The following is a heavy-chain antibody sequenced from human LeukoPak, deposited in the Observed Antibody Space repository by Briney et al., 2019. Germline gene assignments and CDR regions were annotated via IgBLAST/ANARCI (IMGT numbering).Heavy chain of an antibody. J-gene: IGHJ6*02. Sequence: GGSLRLSCAASGFTFSRYSMNWDRPAPGEGLEWVSSISSMSSYIYYAGSVKGRYTISRDNAKNAKYLQMNSLRAEGTGVEYCARSRMGGATREWDYYYGMDVWGQGTTVTVSS. D-gene: IGHD1-26*01. V-gene: IGHV3-21*01. CDR3: ARSRMGGATREWDYYYGMDV. CDR1: GFTFSRYS. CDR2: ISSMSSYI.